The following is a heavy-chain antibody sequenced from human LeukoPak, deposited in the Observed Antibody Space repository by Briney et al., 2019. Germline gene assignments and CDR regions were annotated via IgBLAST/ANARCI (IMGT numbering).Heavy chain of an antibody. V-gene: IGHV3-53*01. CDR2: IYRGGST. J-gene: IGHJ4*02. Sequence: PGGSLRLSFAALGFTVSSNYMSWVRQAPGKGLEWVPVIYRGGSTYYADSVKGRFTISRDNSKNTLYLQMNSLRAEDTAVYFCATPLYWGQGTLVTVSS. CDR3: ATPLY. CDR1: GFTVSSNY.